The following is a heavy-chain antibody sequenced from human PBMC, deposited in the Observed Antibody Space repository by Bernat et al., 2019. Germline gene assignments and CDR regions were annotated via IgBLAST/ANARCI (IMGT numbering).Heavy chain of an antibody. J-gene: IGHJ5*02. D-gene: IGHD3-9*01. Sequence: QVQLVQSGAEVKKPGTSVKVSCKASGYTFTSYGISWVRQAPGQGLEWMGWISAYNGNTNYAQKLQGRVTMTTDTSTSTAYMELRSLRSDDTAVYYCARDAVQYYDILTGIPGGHNWFDPWGQGTLVTVSS. V-gene: IGHV1-18*04. CDR3: ARDAVQYYDILTGIPGGHNWFDP. CDR1: GYTFTSYG. CDR2: ISAYNGNT.